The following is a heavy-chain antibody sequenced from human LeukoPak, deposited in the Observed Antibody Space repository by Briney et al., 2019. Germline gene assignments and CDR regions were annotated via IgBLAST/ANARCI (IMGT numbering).Heavy chain of an antibody. Sequence: SETLSLTCTVSGYSISSGYYWGWIRQPPGKGLEWIGSIYHSGSTYYNPSLKSRVTISVDTSKNQFSLKLSSVTAADTAVYYCARDTVGATLRYFQHWGQGTLVTVSS. V-gene: IGHV4-38-2*02. CDR3: ARDTVGATLRYFQH. CDR2: IYHSGST. D-gene: IGHD1-26*01. CDR1: GYSISSGYY. J-gene: IGHJ1*01.